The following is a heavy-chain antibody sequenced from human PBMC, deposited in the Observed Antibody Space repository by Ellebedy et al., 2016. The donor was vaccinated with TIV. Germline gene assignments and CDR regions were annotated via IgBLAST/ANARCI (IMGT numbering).Heavy chain of an antibody. CDR1: GFTFSKYE. D-gene: IGHD4-17*01. J-gene: IGHJ3*02. CDR3: ARGYGDYGQGTFDI. Sequence: PGGSLRLSCAASGFTFSKYEMHWVRQPTAEGLEWVSTIRTAGNTKYPGSVQGRFTISRDNARNSLYLQMNSLSAGDTAMYYCARGYGDYGQGTFDIWGQGTMVTVSS. V-gene: IGHV3-13*01. CDR2: IRTAGNT.